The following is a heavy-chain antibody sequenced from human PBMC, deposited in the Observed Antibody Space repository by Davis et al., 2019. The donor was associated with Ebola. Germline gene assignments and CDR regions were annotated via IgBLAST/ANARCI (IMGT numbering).Heavy chain of an antibody. D-gene: IGHD6-19*01. Sequence: AASVKVSCKASGYTFTTYDSYGISWVRQAPGQGLEWMGWISAYNGNTKYSQKVQGRATLTTDTSTSTAYMELRSLRSDDTAVYYCARDRGYSSGWYVQHWGQGTLVTVSS. CDR3: ARDRGYSSGWYVQH. CDR2: ISAYNGNT. V-gene: IGHV1-18*01. CDR1: GYTFTTYDSYG. J-gene: IGHJ1*01.